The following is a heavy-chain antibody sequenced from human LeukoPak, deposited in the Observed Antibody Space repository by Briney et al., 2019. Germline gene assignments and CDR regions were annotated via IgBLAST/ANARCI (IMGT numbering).Heavy chain of an antibody. CDR3: ARRRATDAA. J-gene: IGHJ5*02. Sequence: PSETLSLTCTVSGGSISSSSYYWGWIRQPPGEGLEWIGSIYYSGSTYYNPSLKSRVTISVDTSKNQFSLKLSSVTAADTAVYYCARRRATDAAWGQGTLVTVSS. V-gene: IGHV4-39*01. CDR2: IYYSGST. CDR1: GGSISSSSYY.